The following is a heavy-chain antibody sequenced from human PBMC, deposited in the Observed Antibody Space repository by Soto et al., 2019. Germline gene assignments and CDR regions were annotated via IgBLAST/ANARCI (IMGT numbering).Heavy chain of an antibody. D-gene: IGHD6-6*01. Sequence: SETLSLTCTVSGGSVSSGSYYWSWIRQPPGKGLEWIGYIYYSGSTNYNPSLKSRVTISVDTSKNQFSLKLSSVTAADTAVYYCARGGSSLYYYYGMDVWGQGTTVTVSS. CDR2: IYYSGST. CDR3: ARGGSSLYYYYGMDV. CDR1: GGSVSSGSYY. J-gene: IGHJ6*02. V-gene: IGHV4-61*01.